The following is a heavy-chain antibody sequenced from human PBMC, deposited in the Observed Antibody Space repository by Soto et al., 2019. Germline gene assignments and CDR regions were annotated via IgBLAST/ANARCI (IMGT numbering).Heavy chain of an antibody. CDR1: GFSFSSYG. CDR2: ISYDGTDE. CDR3: ARQESGGDSCFDY. Sequence: PGGSLRLSCAASGFSFSSYGMHWVRQAPGKGLEWVAMISYDGTDEYYADSVKGRFTISRDNSKNAVYLQMNSLRAEDTAVFYCARQESGGDSCFDYWGQGTLVTVSS. J-gene: IGHJ4*02. V-gene: IGHV3-30*03. D-gene: IGHD2-2*01.